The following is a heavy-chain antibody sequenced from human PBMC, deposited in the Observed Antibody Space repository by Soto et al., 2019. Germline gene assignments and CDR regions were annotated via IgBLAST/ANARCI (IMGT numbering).Heavy chain of an antibody. CDR2: ITDSGGST. CDR1: GFTFSNYA. D-gene: IGHD2-15*01. CDR3: ARPFGGKIGDAFDV. V-gene: IGHV3-23*01. J-gene: IGHJ3*01. Sequence: EVQLLESGGGLVQPGGSLRLSCAASGFTFSNYAMGWVRLAPGKGLEWVSTITDSGGSTYYTPSVKGRFAVSRDNSKNTLYLEVNSLRAEDTALYFCARPFGGKIGDAFDVWGQGTVVTVSS.